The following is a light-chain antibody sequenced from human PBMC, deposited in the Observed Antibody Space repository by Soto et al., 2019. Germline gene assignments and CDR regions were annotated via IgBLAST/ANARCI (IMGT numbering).Light chain of an antibody. CDR2: SNN. Sequence: QSVLTQPPSASGTPGQRVTISCSGSSSNIGSNTVNWYQQLPGTAPKLLIYSNNQRPSGVPVRFPGSKSGTSASLAISGLESEDEADYYCAAWDDSLNGRGVFGGGTQLTVL. CDR3: AAWDDSLNGRGV. V-gene: IGLV1-44*01. J-gene: IGLJ2*01. CDR1: SSNIGSNT.